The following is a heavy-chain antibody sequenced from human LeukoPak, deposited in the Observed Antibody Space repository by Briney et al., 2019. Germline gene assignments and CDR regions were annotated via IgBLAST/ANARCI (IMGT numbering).Heavy chain of an antibody. J-gene: IGHJ6*03. CDR1: GFTFSSYA. Sequence: GRSLGLSCAASGFTFSSYAMHWVRQAPGKGLEWVAVISYDGSNKYYADSVKGRFTISRDNFKNTLYLQMNSLRAEDTAVYYCARAGGSVAGHYYYYMDVWGKGTTVTVSS. CDR2: ISYDGSNK. D-gene: IGHD6-19*01. V-gene: IGHV3-30*04. CDR3: ARAGGSVAGHYYYYMDV.